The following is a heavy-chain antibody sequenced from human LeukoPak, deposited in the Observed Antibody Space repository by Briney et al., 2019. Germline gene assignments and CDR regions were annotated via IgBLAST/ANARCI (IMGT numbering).Heavy chain of an antibody. CDR3: ARGRRLIPLADY. CDR1: GYTLTELS. V-gene: IGHV1-2*04. D-gene: IGHD3-16*01. J-gene: IGHJ4*02. Sequence: GASVKVSCKVSGYTLTELSMHWVRQAPGQGLEWMGWINPNSGGTNYAQKFQGWVTMTRDTSISTAYMELSRLRSDDTAVYYCARGRRLIPLADYWGQGTLVTVSS. CDR2: INPNSGGT.